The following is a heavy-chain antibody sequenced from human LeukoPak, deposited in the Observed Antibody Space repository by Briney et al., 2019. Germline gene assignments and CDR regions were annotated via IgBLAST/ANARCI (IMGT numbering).Heavy chain of an antibody. CDR2: INPNSGGT. J-gene: IGHJ4*02. Sequence: ASVKVSCKASGYTFTGYYMHWVRQALGQGLEWMGWINPNSGGTNYAQKFQGWVTMTRDTSISTAYMELSRLRSDDTAVYYCARAGYGDYVRVFGCWGQGTLVTVSS. D-gene: IGHD4-17*01. CDR3: ARAGYGDYVRVFGC. V-gene: IGHV1-2*04. CDR1: GYTFTGYY.